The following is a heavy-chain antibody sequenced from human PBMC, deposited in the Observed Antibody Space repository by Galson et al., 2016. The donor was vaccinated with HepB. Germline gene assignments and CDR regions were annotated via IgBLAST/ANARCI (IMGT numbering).Heavy chain of an antibody. V-gene: IGHV4-59*01. J-gene: IGHJ4*02. D-gene: IGHD5-24*01. CDR1: GDSFSNYY. Sequence: SETLSLTCTVSGDSFSNYYWSWIRQPPGKGLEWIGYIYYSGTTYYNPSLKSRVTISVDTSKNQLSLRLSSVTAADTAVYYCVTGAGWQPDYWGQGILVTVSS. CDR2: IYYSGTT. CDR3: VTGAGWQPDY.